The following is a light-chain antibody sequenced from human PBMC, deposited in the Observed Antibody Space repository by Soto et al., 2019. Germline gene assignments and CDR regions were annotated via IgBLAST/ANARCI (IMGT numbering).Light chain of an antibody. J-gene: IGLJ2*01. CDR1: RSNIGAGYA. Sequence: QSVLTQPPSVSGAPGQRVTISCTGSRSNIGAGYAVHWYQQLPGTAPKLLIYDNTNRPSGVPDRFSASESGTSASLAITGLQSEDEADYYCQSYYTSLSASVFGGGIKLTVL. CDR2: DNT. CDR3: QSYYTSLSASV. V-gene: IGLV1-40*01.